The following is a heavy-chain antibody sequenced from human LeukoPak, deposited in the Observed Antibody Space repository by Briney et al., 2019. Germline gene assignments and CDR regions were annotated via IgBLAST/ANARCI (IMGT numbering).Heavy chain of an antibody. J-gene: IGHJ4*02. CDR2: IKQDGSEI. D-gene: IGHD1-7*01. CDR3: ATNGNFRFAS. Sequence: GGSLRLSCAASGFTFTDAWMSWVRQPPGKGLEWVANIKQDGSEIFYVDSVKGRFTISRDNAKNSLYLQMNSLRAEDTAVYYCATNGNFRFASGGQGTLAAVS. CDR1: GFTFTDAW. V-gene: IGHV3-7*01.